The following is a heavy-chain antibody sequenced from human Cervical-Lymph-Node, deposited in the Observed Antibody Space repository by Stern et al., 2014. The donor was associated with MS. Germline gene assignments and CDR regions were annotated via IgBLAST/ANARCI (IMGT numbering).Heavy chain of an antibody. J-gene: IGHJ4*02. CDR3: ARAGLYDY. CDR2: IYHTGST. D-gene: IGHD2/OR15-2a*01. CDR1: GGPIDGSDW. V-gene: IGHV4-4*02. Sequence: QLQLQESGPGLVKPSGTLSLTCTVSGGPIDGSDWWSWVRQPPGKGLEWIGEIYHTGSTNYNPSLKSRVNRSVDKSEIQLSLNLTSVAAADAAVYFCARAGLYDYWGQGTLVTVSS.